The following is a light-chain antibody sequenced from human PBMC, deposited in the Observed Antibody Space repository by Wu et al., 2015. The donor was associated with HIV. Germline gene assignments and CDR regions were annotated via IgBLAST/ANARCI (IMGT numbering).Light chain of an antibody. V-gene: IGKV3-15*01. CDR1: QNINRD. CDR3: QQYIEWPT. J-gene: IGKJ1*01. Sequence: EIVLKQSPAALSVSPGERATLSCTASQNINRDLVWYQHKPGQAPRLLISDASNRATGIPARFSGSGFGTEFTLTINSLQPEDFAVYYCQQYIEWPTFGQGDQGGNQ. CDR2: DAS.